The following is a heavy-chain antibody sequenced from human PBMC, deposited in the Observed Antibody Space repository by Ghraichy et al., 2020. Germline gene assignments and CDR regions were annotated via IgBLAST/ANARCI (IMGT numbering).Heavy chain of an antibody. Sequence: ASVKVSCKASGYTFTSAYIHWIRQAPGQGLEWMGLINPSGGGTTYPQRFQGRVTMTRDTSTTTVYMELSGLRSEDTAIYYCARDRDYYYDDNDHAFDIWGQGTKVTVSS. CDR2: INPSGGGT. J-gene: IGHJ3*02. V-gene: IGHV1-46*01. CDR3: ARDRDYYYDDNDHAFDI. D-gene: IGHD3-22*01. CDR1: GYTFTSAY.